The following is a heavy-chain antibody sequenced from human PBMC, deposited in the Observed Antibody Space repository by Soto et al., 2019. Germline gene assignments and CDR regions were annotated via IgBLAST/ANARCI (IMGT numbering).Heavy chain of an antibody. V-gene: IGHV3-33*01. Sequence: PGGSLRLSCAASGFTFSSYGMHWVRQAPGKGLEWVAVIWYDGSNKYYADSVKGRFTISRDNSKNTLYLQMNSLRAEDTAVYYCARDPPRQLPYYYYYGMDVWGTGTTVTVSS. J-gene: IGHJ6*04. CDR1: GFTFSSYG. D-gene: IGHD2-2*01. CDR3: ARDPPRQLPYYYYYGMDV. CDR2: IWYDGSNK.